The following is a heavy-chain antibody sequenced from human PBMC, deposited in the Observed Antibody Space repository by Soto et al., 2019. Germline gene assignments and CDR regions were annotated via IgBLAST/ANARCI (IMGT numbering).Heavy chain of an antibody. CDR2: MSGSNGDT. V-gene: IGHV3-23*01. Sequence: EVQLLESGGALVQPGESLRLSCAASGFTFSFCAMSWVRKAPGKGLEWVSSMSGSNGDTYYADSVKGRFTISRDNSKNTLYLQMNSLRVEDTALYYCVKGHSDSYYYFDYWGQGALVTVSS. J-gene: IGHJ4*02. CDR3: VKGHSDSYYYFDY. CDR1: GFTFSFCA. D-gene: IGHD3-22*01.